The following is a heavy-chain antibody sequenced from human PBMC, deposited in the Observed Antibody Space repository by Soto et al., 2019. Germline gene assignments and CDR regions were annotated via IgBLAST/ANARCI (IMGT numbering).Heavy chain of an antibody. Sequence: QVQLQESGPGLVKPSGTLSLTCADSGGPISTDNWWTWVRQPPGKGLEWVGEIYHDGTTNYNPSLESRITISVDKSNNQFSLRLTSVTAADTAIYFCARDLGYWGQGTLVTVSS. CDR3: ARDLGY. V-gene: IGHV4-4*02. CDR2: IYHDGTT. J-gene: IGHJ1*01. D-gene: IGHD7-27*01. CDR1: GGPISTDNW.